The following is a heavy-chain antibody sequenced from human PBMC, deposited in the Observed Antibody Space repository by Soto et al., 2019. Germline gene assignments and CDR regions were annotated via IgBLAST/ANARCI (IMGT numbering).Heavy chain of an antibody. D-gene: IGHD3-3*01. V-gene: IGHV4-30-4*01. Sequence: SETLSLTCTVSGGSISSGDYYWSWIRQAPGKGLEWIGYIYYSGSTYYNPSLKSRVTISVDTSKNQFSLKLSSVTAADTAVYYCARLRVDYDFWSGYPPGAPFDYWGQGTLVTVSS. CDR2: IYYSGST. J-gene: IGHJ4*02. CDR1: GGSISSGDYY. CDR3: ARLRVDYDFWSGYPPGAPFDY.